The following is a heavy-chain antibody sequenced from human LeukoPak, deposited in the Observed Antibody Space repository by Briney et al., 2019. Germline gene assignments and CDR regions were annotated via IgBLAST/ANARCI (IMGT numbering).Heavy chain of an antibody. J-gene: IGHJ4*02. CDR3: ARGRLYYYDSSGYQNYFDY. D-gene: IGHD3-22*01. Sequence: PSETLCLTCAVYGGSFSGYYWSWIRQPPGKGLEWIGEINHSGSTNYNPSLKSRVTISVDTSKNQFSLKLSSVTAADTAVYYCARGRLYYYDSSGYQNYFDYWGQGTLVTVSS. CDR1: GGSFSGYY. V-gene: IGHV4-34*01. CDR2: INHSGST.